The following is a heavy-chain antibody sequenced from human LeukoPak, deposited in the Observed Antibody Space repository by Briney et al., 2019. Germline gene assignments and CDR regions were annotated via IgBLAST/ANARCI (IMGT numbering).Heavy chain of an antibody. CDR3: AREYSGYDYGGFDI. D-gene: IGHD5-12*01. Sequence: ASVKVSCMPSGYSFTNYRITWVRQAPGQGLEWMGWISSYNSHTNYAQNLQGRVAMTTDASTSTAYMELRSLRSHATAVYYCAREYSGYDYGGFDIWGQGTMVTVSS. CDR2: ISSYNSHT. V-gene: IGHV1-18*01. CDR1: GYSFTNYR. J-gene: IGHJ3*02.